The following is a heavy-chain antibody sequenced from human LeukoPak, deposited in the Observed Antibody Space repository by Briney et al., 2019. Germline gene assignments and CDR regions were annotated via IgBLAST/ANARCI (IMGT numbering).Heavy chain of an antibody. V-gene: IGHV3-74*01. J-gene: IGHJ1*01. Sequence: PGGSPRLSCAASGFTFSSYWMHWVRQAPGKGLVWVSRINSDGSSTSYADSVKGRFTISRDNSKNTLYLQMNSLRAEDTAVYYCATPVGIAVATPAEYFQHWGQGTLVTVSS. D-gene: IGHD6-19*01. CDR2: INSDGSST. CDR1: GFTFSSYW. CDR3: ATPVGIAVATPAEYFQH.